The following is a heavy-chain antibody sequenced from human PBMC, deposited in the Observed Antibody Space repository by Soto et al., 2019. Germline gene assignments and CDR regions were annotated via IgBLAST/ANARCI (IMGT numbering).Heavy chain of an antibody. CDR1: GGTFSSYT. CDR2: IIPILGIA. J-gene: IGHJ4*02. Sequence: QVQLVQSGAEVKKPGSSVKVSCKASGGTFSSYTISWVRQAPGQGLEWMGRIIPILGIANSAQKFQGRVTITAEKSTSTAYMELSSLRSEDTAVYYCARSPSPMVRGVMIGSFDYWGQGTLVTVSS. CDR3: ARSPSPMVRGVMIGSFDY. D-gene: IGHD3-10*01. V-gene: IGHV1-69*02.